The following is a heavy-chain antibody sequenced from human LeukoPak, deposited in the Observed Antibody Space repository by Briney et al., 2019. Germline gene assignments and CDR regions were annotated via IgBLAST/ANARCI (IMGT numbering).Heavy chain of an antibody. D-gene: IGHD3-22*01. CDR3: ARESYFYSGFYVDAVDF. J-gene: IGHJ3*01. CDR2: ISADSGTI. V-gene: IGHV3-48*04. CDR1: GFTFSTYT. Sequence: GGSLRLSCEASGFTFSTYTMDWLRQTPGKGLEWLSSISADSGTIFYAPSVKGRFTISRDNVKKSMYLQMDSLRAEDTAVYYCARESYFYSGFYVDAVDFWGQGTRVTVSS.